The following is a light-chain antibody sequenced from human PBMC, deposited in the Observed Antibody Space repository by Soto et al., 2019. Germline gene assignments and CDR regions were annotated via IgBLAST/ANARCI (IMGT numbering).Light chain of an antibody. CDR3: QQSYSTPWT. CDR1: QTISSW. CDR2: KAS. Sequence: IQMTQSPSSLSASVGDSVTITCRASQTISSWLAWYQQKPGKAPKLLIYKASTLKSGVPSRFSGSGSGTEFTLTISSLQPEDFTTYYCQQSYSTPWTFGQGTKVDIK. J-gene: IGKJ1*01. V-gene: IGKV1-5*03.